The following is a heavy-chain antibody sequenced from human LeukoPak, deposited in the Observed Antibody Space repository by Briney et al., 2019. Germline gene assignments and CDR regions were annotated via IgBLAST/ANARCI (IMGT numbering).Heavy chain of an antibody. J-gene: IGHJ4*02. Sequence: PGRPLRLSCAASGFTFDDYAMHWVRQAPGKGLEWVSGISWNSGSIDYADSVKGRFTISRGNAKNSLYLQMNSLRAEDMALYYCAKDRYISGWYYFDYWGQGTLVTVSS. CDR3: AKDRYISGWYYFDY. D-gene: IGHD6-19*01. CDR2: ISWNSGSI. V-gene: IGHV3-9*03. CDR1: GFTFDDYA.